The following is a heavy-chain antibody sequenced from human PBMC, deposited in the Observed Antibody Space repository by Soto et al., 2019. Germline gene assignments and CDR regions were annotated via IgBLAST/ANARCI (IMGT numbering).Heavy chain of an antibody. CDR3: ARDREYSSSDGVHYGMDV. Sequence: QVQLVQSGAEVKKPGSSVKVSCKASGGTFSSYAISWVRQAPGQGLEWMGGIIPIFGTANYAQKFQGRVTITADESTSTAYMELSSLRSEDTAVYYCARDREYSSSDGVHYGMDVWGQGTTVTVSS. D-gene: IGHD6-6*01. V-gene: IGHV1-69*12. CDR2: IIPIFGTA. CDR1: GGTFSSYA. J-gene: IGHJ6*02.